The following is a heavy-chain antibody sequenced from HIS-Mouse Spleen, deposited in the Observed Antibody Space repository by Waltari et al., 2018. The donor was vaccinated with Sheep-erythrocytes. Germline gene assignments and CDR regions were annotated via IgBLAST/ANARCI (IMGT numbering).Heavy chain of an antibody. Sequence: EVQLVESGGGLVKPGGSLRLSCAASGFPFSRYRLNWGRQAPGKGLEWVSSISSSSSYIYYADSVKGRFTISRDNAKNSLYLQMNSLRAEDTAVYYCARVASGATFDYWGQGTLVTVSS. J-gene: IGHJ4*02. CDR2: ISSSSSYI. CDR3: ARVASGATFDY. V-gene: IGHV3-21*01. CDR1: GFPFSRYR. D-gene: IGHD1-26*01.